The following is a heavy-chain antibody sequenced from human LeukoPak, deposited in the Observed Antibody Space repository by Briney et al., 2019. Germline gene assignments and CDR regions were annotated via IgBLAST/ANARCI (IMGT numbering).Heavy chain of an antibody. V-gene: IGHV3-74*01. CDR3: TRLLGPATGFGY. Sequence: GGSLRLSCAAAGFSFSNYAMTWVRQAPGKGLEWVSRIDSDGSSTIYADSVKGRFTISRDNARNTLFLQMNSLRAEDSAVYYCTRLLGPATGFGYWGQGTQVTVSS. CDR1: GFSFSNYA. CDR2: IDSDGSST. J-gene: IGHJ4*02. D-gene: IGHD3-16*01.